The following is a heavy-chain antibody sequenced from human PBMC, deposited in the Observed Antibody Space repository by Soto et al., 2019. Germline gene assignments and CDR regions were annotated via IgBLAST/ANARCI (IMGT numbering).Heavy chain of an antibody. D-gene: IGHD3-3*01. V-gene: IGHV1-2*02. Sequence: ASVKVSCKASGYSFSDFYMHWVRQAPGHGLEWVGWINPTRGGTNFAQKFQGRVILTADTSTSTAYMEVSRLASDDTAVYFCAKGVTAATSGWLRDFERWGEGTLVTV. J-gene: IGHJ4*02. CDR3: AKGVTAATSGWLRDFER. CDR1: GYSFSDFY. CDR2: INPTRGGT.